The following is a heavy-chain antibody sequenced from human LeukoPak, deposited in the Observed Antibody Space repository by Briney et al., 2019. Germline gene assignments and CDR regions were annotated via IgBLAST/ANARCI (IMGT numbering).Heavy chain of an antibody. CDR1: GYTFTGYY. CDR2: INPNSGVT. CDR3: SREDY. V-gene: IGHV1-2*02. J-gene: IGHJ4*02. Sequence: GASVKVSCKASGYTFTGYYLHWVRQAPGQGLEWVGWINPNSGVTNYAQKFQGRVSMTSDTSISTVYMELSRLRYDDTAVYFWSREDYWGQGTLVTVSS.